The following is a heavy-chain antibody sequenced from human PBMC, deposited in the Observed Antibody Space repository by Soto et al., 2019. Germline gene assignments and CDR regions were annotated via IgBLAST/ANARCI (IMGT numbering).Heavy chain of an antibody. CDR1: GFTFSSYA. D-gene: IGHD6-13*01. J-gene: IGHJ4*02. V-gene: IGHV3-64*01. CDR2: ISSNGGST. CDR3: ARVKSAALDY. Sequence: PGGSLRLSCAASGFTFSSYAMHWVRQAPGKGLEYVSAISSNGGSTYYANSVKGRFTISRDNSKNTLYLQMGSLRAEDMAVYYCARVKSAALDYWGQGTLVTVSS.